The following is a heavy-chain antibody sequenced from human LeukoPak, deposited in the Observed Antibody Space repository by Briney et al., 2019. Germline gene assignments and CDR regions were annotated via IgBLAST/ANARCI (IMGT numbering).Heavy chain of an antibody. CDR1: GGSFSGYY. Sequence: PSETLSLTCAVYGGSFSGYYWSWIRQPPGKGLEWIGEINHSGSTNYNPSLKSRVTISVDTSKSQFSLKLSSVTAADTAVYYCARVYSGYPGVYWGQGTLVTVSS. CDR2: INHSGST. CDR3: ARVYSGYPGVY. J-gene: IGHJ4*02. D-gene: IGHD5-12*01. V-gene: IGHV4-34*01.